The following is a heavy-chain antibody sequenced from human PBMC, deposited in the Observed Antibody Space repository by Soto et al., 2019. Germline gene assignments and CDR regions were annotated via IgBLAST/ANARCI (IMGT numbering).Heavy chain of an antibody. CDR3: ARDQSPPYYDFWSGYYSLGGMDV. CDR2: IWYDGSNK. J-gene: IGHJ6*02. Sequence: VGSLRLSCAASGFTFSSYGMHWVRQAPGKGLEWVAVIWYDGSNKYYADSVKGRFTISRDNSKNTLYLQMNSLRAEDTAVYYCARDQSPPYYDFWSGYYSLGGMDVWGQGTTVTVSS. V-gene: IGHV3-33*01. D-gene: IGHD3-3*01. CDR1: GFTFSSYG.